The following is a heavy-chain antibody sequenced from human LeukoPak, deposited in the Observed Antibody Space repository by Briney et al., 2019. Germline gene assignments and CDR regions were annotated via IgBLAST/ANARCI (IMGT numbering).Heavy chain of an antibody. D-gene: IGHD3-16*01. CDR1: GFTFSTSA. J-gene: IGHJ4*02. CDR2: IGGTVGGA. CDR3: GKGVMGGVADDFDY. Sequence: GGSLRLSCAASGFTFSTSAMKWVRQAPGKGPQWVSGIGGTVGGAYYADSVRGRFTISRDNSRNTVYLQMNSLGAEDTAVYYCGKGVMGGVADDFDYWGQGILVTVSS. V-gene: IGHV3-23*01.